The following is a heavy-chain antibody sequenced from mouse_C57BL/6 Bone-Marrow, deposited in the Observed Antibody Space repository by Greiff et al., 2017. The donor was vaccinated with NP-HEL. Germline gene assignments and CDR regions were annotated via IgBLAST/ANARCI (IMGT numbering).Heavy chain of an antibody. CDR1: GYTFTDYY. V-gene: IGHV1-19*01. CDR2: INPYNGGT. Sequence: SGPVLVKPGASVKMSCKASGYTFTDYYMNWVKQSHGKSLEWIGVINPYNGGTSYNQKFKGKATLTVDKSSSTAYMELNSLTSEDSAVYYCAKIYYGYDRDWYFDVWGTGTTVTVSS. D-gene: IGHD2-2*01. CDR3: AKIYYGYDRDWYFDV. J-gene: IGHJ1*03.